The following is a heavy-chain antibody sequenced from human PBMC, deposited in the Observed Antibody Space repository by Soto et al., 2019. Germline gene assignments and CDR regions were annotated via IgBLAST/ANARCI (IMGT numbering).Heavy chain of an antibody. CDR1: GYMFVTYG. V-gene: IGHV1-18*01. CDR3: AIYLVGSGSYYTDY. CDR2: ISAYNGNT. Sequence: GASVKVSCKASGYMFVTYGINWVRQAPGQGLEWMGWISAYNGNTKYAQNLQGRVTMTTDASTSTAYMEMRSLRSDDTAVYYCAIYLVGSGSYYTDYWCPGTLVTVSS. D-gene: IGHD3-10*01. J-gene: IGHJ4*02.